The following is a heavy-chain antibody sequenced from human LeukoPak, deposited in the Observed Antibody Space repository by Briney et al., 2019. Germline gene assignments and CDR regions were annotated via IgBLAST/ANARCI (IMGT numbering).Heavy chain of an antibody. CDR1: GGSISINY. Sequence: SETLSLTRTVSGGSISINYWSWIRQPPGKGLEWIGYVYNSGSTDYNPSLKSRVTISADTSKNQFSLKVNSVTAADTAVYYCAREVEYYDSSGYRPHAFDIWGQGTLVTVSS. D-gene: IGHD3-22*01. CDR3: AREVEYYDSSGYRPHAFDI. V-gene: IGHV4-4*08. CDR2: VYNSGST. J-gene: IGHJ3*02.